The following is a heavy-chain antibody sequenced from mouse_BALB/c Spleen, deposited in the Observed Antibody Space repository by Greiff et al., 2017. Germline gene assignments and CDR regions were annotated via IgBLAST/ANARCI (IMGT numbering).Heavy chain of an antibody. CDR1: GYTFTSYW. D-gene: IGHD2-3*01. CDR3: ARRGIYDGYYEGYYAMDY. J-gene: IGHJ4*01. Sequence: QVQLQQPGAELVKPGASVKLSCKASGYTFTSYWMHWVKQRPGQGLEWIGEIDPSDSYTNYNQKFKGKATLTVDKSSSTAYMQLSSLTSEDSAVYYCARRGIYDGYYEGYYAMDYGGQGTSVTVSS. CDR2: IDPSDSYT. V-gene: IGHV1-69*02.